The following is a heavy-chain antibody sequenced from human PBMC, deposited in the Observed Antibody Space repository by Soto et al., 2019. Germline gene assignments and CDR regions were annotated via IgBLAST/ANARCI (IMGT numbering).Heavy chain of an antibody. CDR1: GCNFAGYW. V-gene: IGHV5-51*01. Sequence: GESLKISCKTSGCNFAGYWNGWVRQMPGKGLEWMWIIYPCDSDTRYSPSFQGQVTISADKSISTAYLQWSSLKASDTAMYYCARLRPSLDWFDLWGQGTLVTLSS. J-gene: IGHJ5*02. CDR3: ARLRPSLDWFDL. D-gene: IGHD3-16*01. CDR2: IYPCDSDT.